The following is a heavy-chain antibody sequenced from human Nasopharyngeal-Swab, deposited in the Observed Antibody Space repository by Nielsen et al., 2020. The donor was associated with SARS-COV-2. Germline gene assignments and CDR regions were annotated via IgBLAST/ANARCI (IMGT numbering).Heavy chain of an antibody. J-gene: IGHJ4*02. CDR3: ARETKWYLDQ. CDR2: ISYDGSNK. Sequence: GGSLRLSCAASGFTFSGSAMHWVRQAPGKGLEWAALISYDGSNKYYADSVKGRFTISRDNSKNTLYLQLNSLRTEDTAVYYCARETKWYLDQWGQGTLVTVSS. V-gene: IGHV3-30*04. CDR1: GFTFSGSA. D-gene: IGHD1-14*01.